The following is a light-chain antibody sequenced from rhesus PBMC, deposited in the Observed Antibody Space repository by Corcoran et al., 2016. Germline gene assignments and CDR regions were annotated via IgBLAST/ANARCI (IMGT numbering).Light chain of an antibody. CDR2: AAS. CDR3: QHSYGTPLT. V-gene: IGKV1-74*01. CDR1: ENVNNY. Sequence: DIQMTQSPSSLSASVGDRVTITCRASENVNNYLHWYQQKPGKASKLLIYAASPLQSGGPSRFSGSGSGTDYTFTISSLQPEDVATYYCQHSYGTPLTFGGGTKVEIK. J-gene: IGKJ4*01.